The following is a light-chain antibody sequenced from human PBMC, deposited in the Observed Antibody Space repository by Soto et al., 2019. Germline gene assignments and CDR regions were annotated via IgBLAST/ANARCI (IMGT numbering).Light chain of an antibody. CDR3: QQYNDCSKT. V-gene: IGKV1-5*03. CDR2: KAS. Sequence: DIQMTQSPSTLSASVGDRVTITCRASQSISSWLAWYQQKPGKAPKLLIYKASSLESGVPSRFSGSGSGTEFTLTISSLQPDDFATYYCQQYNDCSKTFGQGTKVDI. CDR1: QSISSW. J-gene: IGKJ1*01.